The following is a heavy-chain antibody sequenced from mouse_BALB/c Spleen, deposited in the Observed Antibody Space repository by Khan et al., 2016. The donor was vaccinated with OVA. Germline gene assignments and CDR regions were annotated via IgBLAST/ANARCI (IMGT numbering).Heavy chain of an antibody. D-gene: IGHD1-1*01. CDR2: ISGDSNTI. J-gene: IGHJ2*01. CDR3: ATSYFYGYYFDY. CDR1: GFTFSSYG. V-gene: IGHV5-17*02. Sequence: DVQLVESGGGLVQPGGSRKLSCAASGFTFSSYGMHWVRQAPERGLEWVAYISGDSNTIYYADTVKGRFPISRDNPRNTLFLQMTSLMSEDTAMYYCATSYFYGYYFDYWGPGTTLTVSS.